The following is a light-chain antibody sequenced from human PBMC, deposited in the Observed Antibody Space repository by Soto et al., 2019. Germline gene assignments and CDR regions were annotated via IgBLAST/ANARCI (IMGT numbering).Light chain of an antibody. J-gene: IGKJ1*01. Sequence: ETVLTQPRATLSVSPVYRPNLYCWASQSVSSNLAWYQQKPGQAPRLLIYGASTRATGIPSRFSGSGSGTEFTLTISSLQPDDFATYYCQHYNSYSEAFGQGTKVDI. V-gene: IGKV3-15*01. CDR2: GAS. CDR3: QHYNSYSEA. CDR1: QSVSSN.